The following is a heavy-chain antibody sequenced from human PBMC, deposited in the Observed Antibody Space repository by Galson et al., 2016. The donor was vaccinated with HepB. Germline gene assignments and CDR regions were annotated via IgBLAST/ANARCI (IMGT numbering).Heavy chain of an antibody. V-gene: IGHV3-11*06. CDR1: GFTFSDFY. Sequence: SLRLSCAASGFTFSDFYMMWMRRTPGKSLEWVSYISHSSAYTAYADSVKGRFIISRDNVRNSLFLQMSSLRVEDTALYFCARGRAPKTLDTFDIWGQGTMVTVSS. CDR2: ISHSSAYT. J-gene: IGHJ3*02. CDR3: ARGRAPKTLDTFDI.